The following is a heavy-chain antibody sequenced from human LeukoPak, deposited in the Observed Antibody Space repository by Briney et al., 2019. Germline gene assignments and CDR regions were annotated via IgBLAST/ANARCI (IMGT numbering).Heavy chain of an antibody. Sequence: ASVKVSCKASGYTFTSYAMNWVRQAPGQGLEWMGWINTNTGNPTYAQGFTGRFVFSLDTSVSTAYLQISSLKAEDTAVYYCARGGYGGYDFVPVGYWGQGTLVTVSS. J-gene: IGHJ4*02. V-gene: IGHV7-4-1*02. CDR2: INTNTGNP. D-gene: IGHD5-12*01. CDR3: ARGGYGGYDFVPVGY. CDR1: GYTFTSYA.